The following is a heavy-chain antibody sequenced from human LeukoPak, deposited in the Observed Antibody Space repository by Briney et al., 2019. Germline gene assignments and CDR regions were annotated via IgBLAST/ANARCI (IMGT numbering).Heavy chain of an antibody. CDR3: ASLAAAGKLDYYYYYMDV. CDR1: GFTFSSYG. CDR2: ISGSGGST. V-gene: IGHV3-23*01. D-gene: IGHD6-13*01. J-gene: IGHJ6*03. Sequence: PGGSLRLSCAASGFTFSSYGMSWVRQAPGKGLEWVSAISGSGGSTYYADSVKGRFTISRDNAKNSLYLQMNSLRAEDTAVYYCASLAAAGKLDYYYYYMDVWGKGTTVTVSS.